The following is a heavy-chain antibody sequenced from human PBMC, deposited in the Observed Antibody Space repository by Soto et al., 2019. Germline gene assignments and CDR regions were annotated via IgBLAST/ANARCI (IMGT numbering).Heavy chain of an antibody. CDR2: IWDDGSNK. Sequence: LSLTCAASGFTFSSYGMHWVRQAPGKGLEWVAVIWDDGSNKYYADSVKGRFTISRDNSKNTLYLQMNSLRAEDTAVYYCARDLESISYYFDYWGQGTLVTVSS. CDR3: ARDLESISYYFDY. J-gene: IGHJ4*02. D-gene: IGHD6-6*01. V-gene: IGHV3-33*08. CDR1: GFTFSSYG.